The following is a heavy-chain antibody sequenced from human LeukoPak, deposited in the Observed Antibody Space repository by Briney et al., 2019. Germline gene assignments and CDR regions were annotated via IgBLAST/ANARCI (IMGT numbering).Heavy chain of an antibody. D-gene: IGHD6-19*01. Sequence: ASVKVSCKASGYTFTRYDINWVRQATGQGLEWMGCMNPNSGNTGYAQKFQGRVTMTRNTSISTAYMELSSLRSEDTAVYYCAKIAVAGTGYYYYYMDVWGKGITVTVSS. CDR1: GYTFTRYD. CDR2: MNPNSGNT. J-gene: IGHJ6*03. V-gene: IGHV1-8*01. CDR3: AKIAVAGTGYYYYYMDV.